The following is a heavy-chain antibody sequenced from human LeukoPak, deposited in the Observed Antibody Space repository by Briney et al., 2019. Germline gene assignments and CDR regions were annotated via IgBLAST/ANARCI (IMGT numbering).Heavy chain of an antibody. CDR1: GYTFTSYG. J-gene: IGHJ4*02. V-gene: IGHV1-18*01. Sequence: ASVTVSCKASGYTFTSYGISWVRQAPGQGLEWMGWISAYNGNTNYAQKLQGRVTMTTDTSTSTAYMELRSLRSDDTAVYYCARMGTGYCSGGSCYSDNDYWGQGTLVTVSS. CDR3: ARMGTGYCSGGSCYSDNDY. D-gene: IGHD2-15*01. CDR2: ISAYNGNT.